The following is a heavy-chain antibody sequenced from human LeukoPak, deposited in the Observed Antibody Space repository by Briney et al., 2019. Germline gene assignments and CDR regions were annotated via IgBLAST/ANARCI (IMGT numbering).Heavy chain of an antibody. CDR3: AKGAKRVVGATTHWFDP. CDR1: GFTVSSNY. Sequence: PGGSLRLSCAASGFTVSSNYMSWVRQAPGKGLECVSAISGSGGSTYYADSVKGRFTISRDNSKNTLYLQMNSLRDEDTAVYYCAKGAKRVVGATTHWFDPWGQGTLVTVSS. CDR2: ISGSGGST. D-gene: IGHD1-26*01. J-gene: IGHJ5*02. V-gene: IGHV3-23*01.